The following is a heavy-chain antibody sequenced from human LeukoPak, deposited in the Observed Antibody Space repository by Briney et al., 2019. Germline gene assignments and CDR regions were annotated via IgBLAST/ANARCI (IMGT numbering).Heavy chain of an antibody. CDR1: GLTFSNFP. J-gene: IGHJ4*02. D-gene: IGHD3-22*01. CDR2: IQDDGATT. CDR3: STQSITLVVVISPFDY. V-gene: IGHV3-30*02. Sequence: GGSLRLSCAASGLTFSNFPMHWVRQAPGKGLEWVALIQDDGATTNYADSVRGRFTISRDNSKSTVYLQMNSLKPDDTAVYYCSTQSITLVVVISPFDYWGQGTLVTVSS.